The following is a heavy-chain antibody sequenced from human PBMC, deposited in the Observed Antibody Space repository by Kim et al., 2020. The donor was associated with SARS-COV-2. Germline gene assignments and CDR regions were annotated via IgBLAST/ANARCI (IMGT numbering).Heavy chain of an antibody. Sequence: ADSVKGRFTISRDNSKNTLYLQMNSLRAEDTAVYYCAKDSSWYAEHWFDPWGQGTLVTVSS. D-gene: IGHD6-13*01. CDR3: AKDSSWYAEHWFDP. V-gene: IGHV3-23*01. J-gene: IGHJ5*02.